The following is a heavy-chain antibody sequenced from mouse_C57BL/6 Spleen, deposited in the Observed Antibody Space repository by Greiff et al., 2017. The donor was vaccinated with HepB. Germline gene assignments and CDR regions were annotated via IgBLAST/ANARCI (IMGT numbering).Heavy chain of an antibody. V-gene: IGHV1-5*01. Sequence: EVKLMESGTVLARPGASVKMSCKPSGFTFPSYWMHWVKQRPGQGLEWIGAIYPGNSDTSSNPKFKGKAKLTAVTSASTAYMELSSLTNEDSAVYYCARETGTGYFDVWGTGTTVTVSS. D-gene: IGHD4-1*01. CDR2: IYPGNSDT. CDR1: GFTFPSYW. J-gene: IGHJ1*03. CDR3: ARETGTGYFDV.